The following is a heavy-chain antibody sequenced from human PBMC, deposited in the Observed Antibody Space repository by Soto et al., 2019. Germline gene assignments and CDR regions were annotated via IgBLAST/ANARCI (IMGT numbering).Heavy chain of an antibody. CDR1: GYTFTSYA. Sequence: ASVKVSCKASGYTFTSYAMHWVRQAPGQRLEWMGWINAGNGNTKYSQKFQGRVTITRDTSASTAYMELSSLRSEDTAVYYCAREGLGWNLWNWFDPWGQGTLVTVSS. CDR2: INAGNGNT. V-gene: IGHV1-3*01. CDR3: AREGLGWNLWNWFDP. J-gene: IGHJ5*02. D-gene: IGHD1-7*01.